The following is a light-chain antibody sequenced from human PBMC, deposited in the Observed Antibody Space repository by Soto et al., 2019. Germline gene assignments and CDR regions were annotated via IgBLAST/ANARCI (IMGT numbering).Light chain of an antibody. J-gene: IGLJ2*01. CDR3: VAWDDSLNGYVV. CDR1: SSNIGSNT. Sequence: QSVLTQPPSASGTPGQRVTISCSGSSSNIGSNTVNWYQQLPGTAPKLVIYSNNQRPSGVPDRFSGSKSGTSASLAISGRQCEDEADYYCVAWDDSLNGYVVFGGGTKRTVL. CDR2: SNN. V-gene: IGLV1-44*01.